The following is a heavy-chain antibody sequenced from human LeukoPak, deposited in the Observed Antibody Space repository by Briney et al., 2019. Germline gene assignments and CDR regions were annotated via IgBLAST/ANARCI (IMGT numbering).Heavy chain of an antibody. CDR1: GYTFTSYA. CDR2: INTNTGNP. Sequence: ASVKVSCRASGYTFTSYAMNWVRQAPEQGLEWMGWINTNTGNPTYAQGFTGRFVFSLDTSVSTAYLQISSLKAEDTAVYYCARFNDYDSSGYYYYYYGMDVWGQGTTVTVSS. J-gene: IGHJ6*02. CDR3: ARFNDYDSSGYYYYYYGMDV. D-gene: IGHD3-22*01. V-gene: IGHV7-4-1*02.